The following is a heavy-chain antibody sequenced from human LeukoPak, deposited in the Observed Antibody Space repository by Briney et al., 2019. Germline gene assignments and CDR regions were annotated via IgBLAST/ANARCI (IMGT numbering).Heavy chain of an antibody. CDR2: ISGSGGTT. V-gene: IGHV3-23*01. J-gene: IGHJ1*01. CDR1: GFTFSSYA. CDR3: ARLSGYSYDC. Sequence: GGSLRLSCAASGFTFSSYAMSWVRRPPGEGLQWVSIISGSGGTTFYADSVKGRFTISRDNSKNTLFLQMNSLRAEDTAVYYCARLSGYSYDCWGQGTLVTVSS. D-gene: IGHD5-18*01.